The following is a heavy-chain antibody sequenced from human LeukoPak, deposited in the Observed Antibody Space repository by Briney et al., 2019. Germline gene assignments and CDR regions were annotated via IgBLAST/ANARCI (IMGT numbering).Heavy chain of an antibody. Sequence: GGSLRLSCAASGFTLNKYAMHWVRQAPGQGLESVAVISSDGREEFYPDSVKGRFTISRDTSKNTLYLQMNTLRVEDTAVYYCARDGQLDFWGQGTLVTVSS. J-gene: IGHJ4*02. V-gene: IGHV3-30*04. CDR1: GFTLNKYA. CDR2: ISSDGREE. CDR3: ARDGQLDF. D-gene: IGHD6-6*01.